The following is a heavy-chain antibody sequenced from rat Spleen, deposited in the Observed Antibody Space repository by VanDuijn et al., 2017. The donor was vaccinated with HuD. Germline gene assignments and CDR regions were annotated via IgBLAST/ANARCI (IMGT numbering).Heavy chain of an antibody. CDR3: TRDGTTGIFAYVMDA. CDR2: MRFNGDT. Sequence: VQLKESGPGLVQPSQTLSLTCTVSGFSLPSYNVHWVRQPPGKGLEWMGRMRFNGDTAYNSALKSRLTISRDTSKNQVFLKMNSLQTDDTGTYYCTRDGTTGIFAYVMDAWGQGASVTVSS. D-gene: IGHD1-9*01. CDR1: GFSLPSYN. V-gene: IGHV2-63*01. J-gene: IGHJ4*01.